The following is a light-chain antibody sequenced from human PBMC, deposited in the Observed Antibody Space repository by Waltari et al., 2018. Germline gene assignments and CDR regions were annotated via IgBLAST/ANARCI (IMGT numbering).Light chain of an antibody. CDR3: QQYNSYSLLT. Sequence: DIQLTQFPPPLSPSVADRFTLTCRASEFISKWLAWYQQKPGKVPKLLIYKASTLENGGPSRCSGSGSGTEFTLTISSLQPDDFATYYCQQYNSYSLLTFGGGTKVEIK. CDR1: EFISKW. J-gene: IGKJ4*01. V-gene: IGKV1-5*03. CDR2: KAS.